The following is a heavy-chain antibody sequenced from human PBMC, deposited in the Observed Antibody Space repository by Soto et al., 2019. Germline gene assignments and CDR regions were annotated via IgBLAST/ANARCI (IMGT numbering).Heavy chain of an antibody. CDR3: ARAMTTVTIGRTTEHDYYYYYGMDV. Sequence: ASVKVSCKASGGTFSSYAISWVRQAPGQGLEWMGGIIPIFGTANYAQKFQGRVTITADESTSTAYMELSSLRSEDTVVYYCARAMTTVTIGRTTEHDYYYYYGMDVWGQGTTVTVSS. J-gene: IGHJ6*02. V-gene: IGHV1-69*13. D-gene: IGHD4-4*01. CDR2: IIPIFGTA. CDR1: GGTFSSYA.